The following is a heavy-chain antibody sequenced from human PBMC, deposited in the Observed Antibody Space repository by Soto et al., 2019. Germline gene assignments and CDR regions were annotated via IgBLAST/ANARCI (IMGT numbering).Heavy chain of an antibody. CDR2: ISGSGFKK. CDR1: GFLFENFG. Sequence: GGSLTLSCAGSGFLFENFGMSWVRQAPGKGLEWISSISGSGFKKYYADSVKGRFTISRDNSKSAVYLELNNLSAEDTAVYHCAKNQGVELVPLATVDWFNPWGQGSVVTVSS. J-gene: IGHJ5*02. D-gene: IGHD1-26*01. V-gene: IGHV3-23*01. CDR3: AKNQGVELVPLATVDWFNP.